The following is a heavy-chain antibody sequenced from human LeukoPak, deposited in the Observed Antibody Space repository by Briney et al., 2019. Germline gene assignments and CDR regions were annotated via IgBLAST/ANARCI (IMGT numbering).Heavy chain of an antibody. V-gene: IGHV4-59*08. D-gene: IGHD3-16*01. Sequence: PSETLSLTCTVSGGSISTYYWSWIRQPPGKGLEWIGYIYYSGSTNYNPSLKSRVTISVDTSKNQFSLKLSSVTAADTAVYYCARKGVSDLYYFDSWGQGTLVTVSS. J-gene: IGHJ4*02. CDR1: GGSISTYY. CDR2: IYYSGST. CDR3: ARKGVSDLYYFDS.